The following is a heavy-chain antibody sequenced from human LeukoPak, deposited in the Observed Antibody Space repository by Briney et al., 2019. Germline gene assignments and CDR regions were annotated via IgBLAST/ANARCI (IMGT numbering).Heavy chain of an antibody. CDR3: AKSRAGQQQLVYDAFDI. CDR1: GFTFSSYA. D-gene: IGHD6-13*01. Sequence: GGSLRLSCAASGFTFSSYAMSWVRQAPGKGLEWVSAISGSGGSTYYADSVKGRFTISRDNSKNTLYLQMNSLRAEDTAVYYCAKSRAGQQQLVYDAFDIWGQGTMVTVSS. V-gene: IGHV3-23*01. CDR2: ISGSGGST. J-gene: IGHJ3*02.